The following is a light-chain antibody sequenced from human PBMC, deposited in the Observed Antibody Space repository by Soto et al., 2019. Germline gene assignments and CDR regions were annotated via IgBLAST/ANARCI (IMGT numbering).Light chain of an antibody. J-gene: IGKJ4*01. CDR1: QSVSSN. V-gene: IGKV3-15*01. Sequence: TLSVSPGERATLSCRASQSVSSNLAWYQQKPGQTPRLLMYGASTRATGIPARFSGSGSGTEFTLTISSLQSEDFAVYYCQQYHKWPPFTFGGGTKVDIK. CDR3: QQYHKWPPFT. CDR2: GAS.